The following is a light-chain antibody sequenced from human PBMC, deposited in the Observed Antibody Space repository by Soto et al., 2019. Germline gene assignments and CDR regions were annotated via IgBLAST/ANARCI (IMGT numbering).Light chain of an antibody. CDR3: CSYAGRSTLV. CDR1: SSDVGSYNL. J-gene: IGLJ3*02. Sequence: QSALTQPASVSGSPGQSITNSCTGSSSDVGSYNLVSWHQQYPGKAPKLMIYEGSKRPSGVSNRFSGSKSGNTASLTISGLQAEDEADYYCCSYAGRSTLVFGGATKLTVL. V-gene: IGLV2-23*01. CDR2: EGS.